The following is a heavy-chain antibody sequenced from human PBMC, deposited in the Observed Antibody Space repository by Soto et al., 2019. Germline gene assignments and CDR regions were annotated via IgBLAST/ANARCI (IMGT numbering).Heavy chain of an antibody. V-gene: IGHV3-23*01. Sequence: GSLRLSCAASGFTFSSYAMSWVRQAPGKGLEWVSAISGSGGSTYYADSVKGRFTISRDNSKNTLYLQMNSLRAEDTAVYYCAKGNVLAVADRYVPYYYGMDVWGQGTTVTVSS. CDR3: AKGNVLAVADRYVPYYYGMDV. D-gene: IGHD6-19*01. J-gene: IGHJ6*02. CDR1: GFTFSSYA. CDR2: ISGSGGST.